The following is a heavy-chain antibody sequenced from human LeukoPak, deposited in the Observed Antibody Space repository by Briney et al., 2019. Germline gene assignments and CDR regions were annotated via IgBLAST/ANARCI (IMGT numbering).Heavy chain of an antibody. V-gene: IGHV3-48*03. CDR2: ISSSGSTI. CDR3: ARDCGGGSCYGYYYYGMDV. Sequence: GGSLRLSCAASGSTFSSYEMNWVRQAPGKGLEWVSYISSSGSTIYYADSVKGRFTISRDNAKDSLYLQMNSLRAEDTAVYYCARDCGGGSCYGYYYYGMDVWGKGTTVTVSS. D-gene: IGHD2-15*01. J-gene: IGHJ6*04. CDR1: GSTFSSYE.